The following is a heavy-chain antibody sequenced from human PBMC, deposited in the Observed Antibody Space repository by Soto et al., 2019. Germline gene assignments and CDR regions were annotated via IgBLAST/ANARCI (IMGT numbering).Heavy chain of an antibody. Sequence: GGSLRLSCVGSGFIITDYSVNWVRQAPGKGLEWVSFITASTTTIYYADSVKGRFTISRDNAKNSVYLQMNSLRDEDTAVYYCARDGRRGYDMDVWGQGTTVTVS. V-gene: IGHV3-48*02. CDR3: ARDGRRGYDMDV. CDR2: ITASTTTI. J-gene: IGHJ6*02. D-gene: IGHD1-1*01. CDR1: GFIITDYS.